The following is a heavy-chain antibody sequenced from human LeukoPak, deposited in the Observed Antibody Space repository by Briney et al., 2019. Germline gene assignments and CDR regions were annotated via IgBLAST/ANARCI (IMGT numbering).Heavy chain of an antibody. CDR3: ARDSTGWSVDY. CDR2: LTPNSGDT. D-gene: IGHD6-19*01. Sequence: ASVKVSCKASGYTFTSYDINWVRQAPGQALEWMGILTPNSGDTTYAQKFQGRITMTRDTSTSTVYMELSSLRFEDTAVYHCARDSTGWSVDYWGQGTLVTVSS. CDR1: GYTFTSYD. V-gene: IGHV1-46*01. J-gene: IGHJ4*02.